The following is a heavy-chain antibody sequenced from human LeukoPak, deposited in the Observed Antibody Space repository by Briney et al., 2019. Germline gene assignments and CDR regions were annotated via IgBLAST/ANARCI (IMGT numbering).Heavy chain of an antibody. CDR2: IYYSGST. Sequence: KPSETLSLTCTVSGASISSYYWIWIRQPPGKGLQWIGYIYYSGSTNYNPSLKSRVTISLDTPKNQFSLKLSSVTAADTAVYYCARDEGGYSYGRPNYWGQGTLVTVSS. CDR1: GASISSYY. CDR3: ARDEGGYSYGRPNY. D-gene: IGHD5-18*01. J-gene: IGHJ4*02. V-gene: IGHV4-59*12.